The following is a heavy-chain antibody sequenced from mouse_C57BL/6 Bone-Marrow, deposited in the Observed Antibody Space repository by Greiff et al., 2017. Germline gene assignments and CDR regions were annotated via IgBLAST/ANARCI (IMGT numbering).Heavy chain of an antibody. CDR1: GFTFSSYG. Sequence: VQLKQSGGDLVKPGGSLKLSCAASGFTFSSYGMSWVRQTPDKRLEWVATISSGGSYTYYPDSVKGRFTISRDNAKNTLYLQMSSLKSEDTAMYYCASPYYYYGSSYYAMDYWGQGTSVTVSS. CDR2: ISSGGSYT. D-gene: IGHD1-1*01. CDR3: ASPYYYYGSSYYAMDY. V-gene: IGHV5-6*01. J-gene: IGHJ4*01.